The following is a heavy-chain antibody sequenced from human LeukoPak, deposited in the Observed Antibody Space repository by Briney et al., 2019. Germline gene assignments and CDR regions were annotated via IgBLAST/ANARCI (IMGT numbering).Heavy chain of an antibody. CDR1: GYTFTSYD. CDR2: MNPYSGNT. CDR3: ARDLKRGYSSGRYSWGTGSSNDY. J-gene: IGHJ4*02. Sequence: ASVKVSCKASGYTFTSYDINWVRQATGQGLEWMGWMNPYSGNTDYAQKFQGRVTMTTDTSTSTAYMELRSLRSDDTAVYYCARDLKRGYSSGRYSWGTGSSNDYWGKGTLVTVSP. D-gene: IGHD6-19*01. V-gene: IGHV1-18*01.